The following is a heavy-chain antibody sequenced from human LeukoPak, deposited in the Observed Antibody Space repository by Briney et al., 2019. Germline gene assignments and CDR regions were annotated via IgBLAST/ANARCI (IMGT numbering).Heavy chain of an antibody. Sequence: GGSLRLSCAASGFTFSNYAMNWVRQAPGKGLEWVSRISGSGAGTYYADSVKGRFTISRDISKNTLYLQMKSLRAEDTAVYYCAKSETYGSGNSPYYYYYYMDVWGEGTTVTVSS. CDR3: AKSETYGSGNSPYYYYYYMDV. J-gene: IGHJ6*03. V-gene: IGHV3-23*01. D-gene: IGHD3-10*01. CDR1: GFTFSNYA. CDR2: ISGSGAGT.